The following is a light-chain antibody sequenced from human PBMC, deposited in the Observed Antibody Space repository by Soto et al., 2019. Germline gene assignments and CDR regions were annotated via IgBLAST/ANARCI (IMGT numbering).Light chain of an antibody. CDR1: QSVTIN. V-gene: IGKV3-15*01. Sequence: ETLMTQSPVTLSVSPGERATLTCRSSQSVTINVAWYHQKPGQAPRLLIYGASTRATGIPARFSGSGSGTEFTLSISSLQSEDFGIYYCQQYNNWPQTFGQGTKVDI. CDR2: GAS. J-gene: IGKJ1*01. CDR3: QQYNNWPQT.